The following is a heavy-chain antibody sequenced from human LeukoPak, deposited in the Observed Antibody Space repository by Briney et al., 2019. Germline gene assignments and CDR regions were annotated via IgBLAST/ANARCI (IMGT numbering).Heavy chain of an antibody. J-gene: IGHJ4*02. CDR2: IYHSGST. Sequence: SETLSLTCAVSGYSISSGYYWGWIRQPPGKGLEWIGSIYHSGSTYYNPSLKSRVTISVDTSKNQFSLKLSSVTAADTAVYYCARHYDYVWGSYRFDYWGQGTLVTVPS. D-gene: IGHD3-16*02. V-gene: IGHV4-38-2*01. CDR3: ARHYDYVWGSYRFDY. CDR1: GYSISSGYY.